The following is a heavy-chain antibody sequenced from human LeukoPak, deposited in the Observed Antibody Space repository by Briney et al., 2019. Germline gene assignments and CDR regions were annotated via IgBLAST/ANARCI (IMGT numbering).Heavy chain of an antibody. CDR1: GYSLIDYY. J-gene: IGHJ3*02. CDR2: SDPRSGGA. CDR3: VRLATWGDAFDI. Sequence: LVASVKVSCKASGYSLIDYYLHWVRQAPGQGLEWMGWSDPRSGGAKFVQQFQGRVTVTRATSINTAYMELNRLTSDDTAVYYCVRLATWGDAFDIWGQGTAVTVSS. V-gene: IGHV1-2*02. D-gene: IGHD5-24*01.